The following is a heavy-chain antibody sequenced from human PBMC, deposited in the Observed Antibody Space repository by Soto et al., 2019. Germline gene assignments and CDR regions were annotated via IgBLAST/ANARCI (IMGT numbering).Heavy chain of an antibody. CDR3: ARSSKMATITGYFDS. CDR2: IYPGDSDT. V-gene: IGHV5-51*01. Sequence: PGESLKISCKGSGYSFSTYWLGWVRQMPGKGLEWMGIIYPGDSDTRYSPSFQGQVSISADKSISTAYLQWSSLKASDTAMYCCARSSKMATITGYFDSWGQGTLVTVSS. CDR1: GYSFSTYW. J-gene: IGHJ4*02. D-gene: IGHD5-12*01.